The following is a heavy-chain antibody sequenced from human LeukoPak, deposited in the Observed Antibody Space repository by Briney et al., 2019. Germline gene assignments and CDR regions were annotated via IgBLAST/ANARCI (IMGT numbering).Heavy chain of an antibody. J-gene: IGHJ4*02. Sequence: GGSLRLSCAASGFTFSSYDMSWVRQAPGKGLEWVSAISGSGGSTYYADSVKGRFTISRDNSKNTLYLQMNSLRAEDTAVYYCAKSMVKEWLYSFDYWGQGTLVTVSS. CDR1: GFTFSSYD. CDR2: ISGSGGST. D-gene: IGHD6-19*01. V-gene: IGHV3-23*01. CDR3: AKSMVKEWLYSFDY.